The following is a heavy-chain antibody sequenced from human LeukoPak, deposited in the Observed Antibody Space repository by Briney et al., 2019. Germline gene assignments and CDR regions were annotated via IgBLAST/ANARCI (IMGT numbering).Heavy chain of an antibody. J-gene: IGHJ4*02. CDR1: GFTFDDYA. Sequence: PGRSLRLSCAASGFTFDDYAMHWVRHAPGKGLEWVSGISWNSGSIGYADSVKGRFTISRDNAKNSLYLQMNSLRAEDTALYYCAKGYNWNYRYFDYWGQGTLVTVSS. V-gene: IGHV3-9*01. CDR2: ISWNSGSI. CDR3: AKGYNWNYRYFDY. D-gene: IGHD1-7*01.